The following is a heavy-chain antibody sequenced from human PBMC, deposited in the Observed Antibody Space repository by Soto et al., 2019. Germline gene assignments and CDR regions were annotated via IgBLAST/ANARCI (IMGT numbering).Heavy chain of an antibody. J-gene: IGHJ4*02. CDR1: GYRFTNYW. CDR2: IYPGDSDT. V-gene: IGHV5-51*01. D-gene: IGHD2-15*01. CDR3: ARLTMDVVAATGFDY. Sequence: VQSLKISCKGSGYRFTNYWIGWVRQMPGKGLEWMGIIYPGDSDTRYSPSFQGQVTISADKSISTAYLQWSSLKASDTAMYYCARLTMDVVAATGFDYWGQGTLVTVSS.